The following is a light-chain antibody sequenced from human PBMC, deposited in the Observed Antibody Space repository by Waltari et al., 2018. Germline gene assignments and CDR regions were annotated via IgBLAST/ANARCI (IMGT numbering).Light chain of an antibody. CDR1: NNDVGAYNF. V-gene: IGLV2-14*01. CDR3: SSYTRSHTYV. CDR2: KVS. Sequence: QSALTQPASVSGSPGQSITISCTGTNNDVGAYNFVSWYQQHPGNAPNLMIHKVSNRPSGVSNRFSGSKSGNTASLTISGLQAEDEADYHCSSYTRSHTYVFGPGTTVTVL. J-gene: IGLJ1*01.